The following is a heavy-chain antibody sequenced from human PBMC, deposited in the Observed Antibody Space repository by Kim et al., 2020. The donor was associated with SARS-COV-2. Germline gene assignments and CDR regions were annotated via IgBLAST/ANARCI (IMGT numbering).Heavy chain of an antibody. CDR3: ARVRRTVYFSGYHDY. V-gene: IGHV4-34*01. CDR1: GGSFSGYY. Sequence: SETLSPTCAVYGGSFSGYYWSWIRQPPGKGLEWIGEINHSGITNYNPSLKSRVTISVDTSKNQFSQKLSSVTAADTAVYYCARVRRTVYFSGYHDYWGQGTLVTVSS. J-gene: IGHJ4*02. CDR2: INHSGIT. D-gene: IGHD3-22*01.